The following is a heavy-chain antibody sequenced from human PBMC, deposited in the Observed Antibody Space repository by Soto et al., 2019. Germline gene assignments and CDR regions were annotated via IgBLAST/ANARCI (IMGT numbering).Heavy chain of an antibody. CDR2: ISAYNGNT. V-gene: IGHV1-18*01. CDR1: GYTFTSYG. D-gene: IGHD2-15*01. Sequence: ASVKVSCKASGYTFTSYGISWVRQAPGQGLEWMGWISAYNGNTNYAQKLQGRVTMTTDTSTSTAYMELRSLRSDDTAVYYCARLVVVVVAAADYDAFDIWGQGTMVTVSS. J-gene: IGHJ3*02. CDR3: ARLVVVVVAAADYDAFDI.